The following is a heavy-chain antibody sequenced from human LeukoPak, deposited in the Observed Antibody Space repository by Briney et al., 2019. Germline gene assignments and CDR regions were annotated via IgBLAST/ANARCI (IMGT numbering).Heavy chain of an antibody. V-gene: IGHV1-8*01. J-gene: IGHJ4*02. Sequence: VASVTVSFKSSVYTFTISDINWVRQATGQGLEWMGWINPKSGRTGYAKKFQARVSMTMNTSISTPYMEVSSLRFEDTAVYYCARGRSGLAAAGTYDYWGQGTLMTVSS. CDR2: INPKSGRT. CDR1: VYTFTISD. D-gene: IGHD6-13*01. CDR3: ARGRSGLAAAGTYDY.